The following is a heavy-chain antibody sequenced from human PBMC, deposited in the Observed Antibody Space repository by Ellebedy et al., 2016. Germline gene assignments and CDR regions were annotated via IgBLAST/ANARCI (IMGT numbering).Heavy chain of an antibody. CDR2: IIPIFGTA. Sequence: SVKVSCXASGGTFSSYAISWVRQAPGQGLEWMGGIIPIFGTANYAQKFQGRVTITADESTSTAYMELSSLRSEDTAVYYCARDWGPRELLPAYWGQGTLVTVSS. J-gene: IGHJ4*02. CDR1: GGTFSSYA. CDR3: ARDWGPRELLPAY. D-gene: IGHD1-26*01. V-gene: IGHV1-69*13.